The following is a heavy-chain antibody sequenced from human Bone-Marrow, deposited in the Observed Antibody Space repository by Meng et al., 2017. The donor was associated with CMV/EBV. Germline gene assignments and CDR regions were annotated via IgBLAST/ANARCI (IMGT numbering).Heavy chain of an antibody. J-gene: IGHJ5*02. CDR3: ARGTNYFGGVDNWFDP. D-gene: IGHD3-10*01. CDR1: GGTFSSYA. Sequence: SVKVSCKASGGTFSSYAISWVRQAPGQGLEWMGGIIPILGIANYAQKFQGRVTITADKSTSTAYMELSSLRSEDTAVYYCARGTNYFGGVDNWFDPWGQGTLVTVSS. CDR2: IIPILGIA. V-gene: IGHV1-69*10.